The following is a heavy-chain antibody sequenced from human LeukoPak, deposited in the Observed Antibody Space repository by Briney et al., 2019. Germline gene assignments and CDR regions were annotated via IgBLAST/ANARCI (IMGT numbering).Heavy chain of an antibody. Sequence: GAAVKVSCKASGYTFTSYAMHWVRQAPGQRLEWMGWINAGNGNTKYSQKFQGRVTSIRDTSASTAYMELSSLRSEDTAVYYCARAPYYYDSSGYYEGDYWGQGTLVTVSS. CDR2: INAGNGNT. CDR3: ARAPYYYDSSGYYEGDY. V-gene: IGHV1-3*01. CDR1: GYTFTSYA. J-gene: IGHJ4*02. D-gene: IGHD3-22*01.